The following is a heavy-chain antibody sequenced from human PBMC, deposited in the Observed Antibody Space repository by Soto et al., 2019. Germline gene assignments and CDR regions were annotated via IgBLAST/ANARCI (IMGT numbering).Heavy chain of an antibody. CDR3: ARQEYSGYDYYFDY. Sequence: GESLKISCKGSGYSFTSYWISWVRQMPGKGLEWMGRIDPGDSYTNYSPSFQGHVTISADKSISSAYLQWSSLKASDTAMYYCARQEYSGYDYYFDYWGQGTLVTVSS. V-gene: IGHV5-10-1*01. CDR2: IDPGDSYT. J-gene: IGHJ4*02. CDR1: GYSFTSYW. D-gene: IGHD5-12*01.